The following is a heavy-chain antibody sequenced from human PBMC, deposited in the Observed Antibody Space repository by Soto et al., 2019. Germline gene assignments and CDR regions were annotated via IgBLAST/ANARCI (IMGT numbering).Heavy chain of an antibody. D-gene: IGHD6-6*01. CDR1: GYSFTNYW. CDR2: IYPGDSDT. CDR3: ARIRTYLQLARSDGLDV. Sequence: GESLKISCKGSGYSFTNYWIAWVRQMPGKGLGWMGLIYPGDSDTRYRPAFQGQVTISADKSTSTAYLQWSSLKASDTAMYYRARIRTYLQLARSDGLDVGGQGTTVTVSS. V-gene: IGHV5-51*01. J-gene: IGHJ6*02.